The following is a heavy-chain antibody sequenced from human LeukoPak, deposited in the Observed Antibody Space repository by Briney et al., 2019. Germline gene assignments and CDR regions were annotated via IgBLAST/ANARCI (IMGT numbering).Heavy chain of an antibody. V-gene: IGHV1-8*01. J-gene: IGHJ3*02. D-gene: IGHD3-10*01. CDR2: MNPNSGNT. CDR3: ASEGDGSGRNTHAFDI. CDR1: GYTFTSYD. Sequence: ASVKVSCKASGYTFTSYDVNWVRQATGQGLEWMGWMNPNSGNTGYAQKFQGRVTMTRNTSISTAYMELSSLRSEDTAVYYCASEGDGSGRNTHAFDIWGQGTMVTVSS.